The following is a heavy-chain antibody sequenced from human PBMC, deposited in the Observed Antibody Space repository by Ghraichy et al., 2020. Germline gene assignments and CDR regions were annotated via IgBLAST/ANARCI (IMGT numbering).Heavy chain of an antibody. V-gene: IGHV4-59*01. CDR3: ARGAYEAFDM. CDR1: GGSISSDS. J-gene: IGHJ3*02. CDR2: IYYSGST. Sequence: SETLSLTCTFSGGSISSDSWSWIRQPPGKGLEWIAFIYYSGSTNYNPSLKRRVTISLDKSKNQFSLEVRSVTAADMAVYYCARGAYEAFDMWGQGTLVTVSS.